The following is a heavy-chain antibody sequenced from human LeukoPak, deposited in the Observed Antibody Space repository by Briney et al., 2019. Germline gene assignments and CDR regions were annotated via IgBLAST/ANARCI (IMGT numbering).Heavy chain of an antibody. CDR3: ARDRRYTASWYQNYDSGGTYPTFAS. CDR2: IQHSGST. Sequence: LGTPCVTCGVSGVSISSSNWWTWGRQPPGKGLEWIGEIQHSGSTNYNPSLKRRVTLSVDKSKKHYSLNLISVTAADTAVYYCARDRRYTASWYQNYDSGGTYPTFASWGKGALLIVSS. CDR1: GVSISSSNW. J-gene: IGHJ4*02. V-gene: IGHV4-4*03. D-gene: IGHD3-22*01.